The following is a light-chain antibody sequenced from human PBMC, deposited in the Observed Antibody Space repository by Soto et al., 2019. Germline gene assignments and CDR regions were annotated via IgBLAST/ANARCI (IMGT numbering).Light chain of an antibody. CDR2: SNN. Sequence: QAVVTQPPSVSGAPGRRVTISCTGSSSNIGAGYDVHWYQQIPGTAPKLLIYSNNNRPSGVPDRFSGSKSGASASLAITGLQAEDEADYYCQSYDSTLSGSYVFGTGTKLTVL. CDR3: QSYDSTLSGSYV. V-gene: IGLV1-40*01. CDR1: SSNIGAGYD. J-gene: IGLJ1*01.